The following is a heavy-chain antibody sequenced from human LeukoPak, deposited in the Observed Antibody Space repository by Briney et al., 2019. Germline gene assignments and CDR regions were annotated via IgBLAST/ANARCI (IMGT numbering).Heavy chain of an antibody. CDR3: AREMGHDLTAFDS. D-gene: IGHD3-3*01. Sequence: SETLSLTCTVSGGSISSSTYNWGWIRQPPGRGLEWIGSIYYGGSTYYNPSLKRRVTISVDTSKNQFSLILNSVTAADTAFYYCAREMGHDLTAFDSWGQGTLVTVSS. V-gene: IGHV4-39*07. J-gene: IGHJ4*02. CDR2: IYYGGST. CDR1: GGSISSSTYN.